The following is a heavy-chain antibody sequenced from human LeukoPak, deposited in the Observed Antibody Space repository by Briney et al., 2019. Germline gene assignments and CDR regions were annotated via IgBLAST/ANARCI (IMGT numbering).Heavy chain of an antibody. CDR2: MNPNSGGT. Sequence: GASVKVSCKASGYTFTAYYIQWVRQAPGQGPEWMGWMNPNSGGTDTAQKFQGRVTMTRGTSINTAHMELNRLRSDDTAVYYCARVRWGSPGDYWGQGTLVTVSS. D-gene: IGHD7-27*01. CDR3: ARVRWGSPGDY. V-gene: IGHV1-2*02. J-gene: IGHJ4*02. CDR1: GYTFTAYY.